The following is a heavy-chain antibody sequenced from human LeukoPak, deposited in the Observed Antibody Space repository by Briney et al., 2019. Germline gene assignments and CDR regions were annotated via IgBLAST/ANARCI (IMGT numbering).Heavy chain of an antibody. J-gene: IGHJ3*02. Sequence: GGSLRLSCAASGFTFSSYGMHWVRQAPGKGLEWMAVISYDGSNKYYADSVKGRFTISRDNSKNTLYLQMNSLRAEDTAVYYCAKGLYDILTGGAFDIWGQGTMVTVSS. D-gene: IGHD3-9*01. V-gene: IGHV3-30*18. CDR1: GFTFSSYG. CDR2: ISYDGSNK. CDR3: AKGLYDILTGGAFDI.